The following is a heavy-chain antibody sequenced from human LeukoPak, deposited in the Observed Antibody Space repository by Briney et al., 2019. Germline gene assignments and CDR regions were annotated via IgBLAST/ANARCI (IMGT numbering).Heavy chain of an antibody. CDR3: ATDAAIFGVVGYYYGMDV. D-gene: IGHD3-3*01. V-gene: IGHV3-23*01. CDR2: ISGSGGST. J-gene: IGHJ6*02. Sequence: GGSLRLSCAASGFTFSSYAMSWVRQAPGKGLEWVSAISGSGGSTYYADSVKGRFTISRDNSKNTLYLQMNSLRAEDTAVYYCATDAAIFGVVGYYYGMDVWGQGTTVTVSS. CDR1: GFTFSSYA.